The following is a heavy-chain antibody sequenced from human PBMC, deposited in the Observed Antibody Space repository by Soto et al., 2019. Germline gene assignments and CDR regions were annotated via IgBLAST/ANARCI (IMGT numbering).Heavy chain of an antibody. V-gene: IGHV4-39*01. CDR3: ARQSLRGDYYDSSGYPDY. D-gene: IGHD3-22*01. J-gene: IGHJ4*02. CDR1: GGSISSSSYH. Sequence: QLQLQESGPGLVKPSETLSLTCTVSGGSISSSSYHWGWIRQPPGKGLQWIGSIYYTGSTYYTPSLKSRVTISVATSKNHFSLKLRSVTAADTAVYYCARQSLRGDYYDSSGYPDYWGQGTLVTVSS. CDR2: IYYTGST.